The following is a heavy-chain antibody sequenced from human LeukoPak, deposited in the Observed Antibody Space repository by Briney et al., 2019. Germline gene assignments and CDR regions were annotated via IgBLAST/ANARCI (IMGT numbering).Heavy chain of an antibody. CDR3: ARVNSKGYCSSTSCYTYYYYGMDV. V-gene: IGHV4-4*07. CDR2: IYTSGST. D-gene: IGHD2-2*02. Sequence: PSETLSLTCTVSGSSISSYYWSWIRQPAGKGLEWIGRIYTSGSTNYSPSLKSRVTISVDTSKNQFSLKLSSVTAADTAVYYCARVNSKGYCSSTSCYTYYYYGMDVWGQGTTVTVSS. CDR1: GSSISSYY. J-gene: IGHJ6*02.